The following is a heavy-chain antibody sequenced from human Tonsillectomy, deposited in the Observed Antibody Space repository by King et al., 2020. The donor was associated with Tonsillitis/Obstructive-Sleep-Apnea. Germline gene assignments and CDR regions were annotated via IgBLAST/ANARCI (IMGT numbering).Heavy chain of an antibody. J-gene: IGHJ4*02. CDR2: ISSNGEGK. D-gene: IGHD6-19*01. CDR1: GFTFSTYG. Sequence: VQLVESGGGVVQPGRSLRLSCAASGFTFSTYGMHWVRQAPGKGLEWVAVISSNGEGKYYGDSVKGRFTISRVNSKNTLYLQMNSLRAEDTAVYYCAKETHSSGFGTCFHDWGQGTLVTVSS. V-gene: IGHV3-30*18. CDR3: AKETHSSGFGTCFHD.